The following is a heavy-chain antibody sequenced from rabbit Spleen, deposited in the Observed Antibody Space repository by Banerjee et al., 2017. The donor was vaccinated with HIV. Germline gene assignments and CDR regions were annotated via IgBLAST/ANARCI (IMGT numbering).Heavy chain of an antibody. CDR2: IYTTGTWT. D-gene: IGHD8-1*01. CDR1: GVSLNDKDV. V-gene: IGHV1S45*01. CDR3: ARVSSDWTYLNL. J-gene: IGHJ4*01. Sequence: QEQLVESGGGLVKPEGSLTLTCKASGVSLNDKDVMCWVRQAPGKGLEWIACIYTTGTWTYYASWAKGRFTISNTSSTTVALQMTSLTAADTATYFCARVSSDWTYLNLWGPGTLVTVS.